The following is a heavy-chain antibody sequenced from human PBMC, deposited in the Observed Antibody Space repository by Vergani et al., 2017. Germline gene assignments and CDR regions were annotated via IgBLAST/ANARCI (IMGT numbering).Heavy chain of an antibody. D-gene: IGHD2-2*01. J-gene: IGHJ6*03. CDR1: GFTFSSYE. Sequence: EVQLVESGGGLVQPGGSLRLSCAASGFTFSSYEMNWVRQAPGKGLEWVSYISSSGSTIYYADSVKGRFTISRDNAKNSLYLQMNSRRAEDTAVYYCASVFGYCSSTSCFDYMDVWGKGTTVTVSS. CDR2: ISSSGSTI. V-gene: IGHV3-48*03. CDR3: ASVFGYCSSTSCFDYMDV.